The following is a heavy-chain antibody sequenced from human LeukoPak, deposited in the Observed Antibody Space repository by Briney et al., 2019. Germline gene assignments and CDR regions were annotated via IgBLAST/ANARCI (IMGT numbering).Heavy chain of an antibody. CDR3: ARQNIVVVVAATPGAFDI. J-gene: IGHJ3*02. Sequence: SETLSLTCAAYGGSFSGYYWSWIRQPPGKGLEWIGSLYHSGSAYYSPSLKSRVTISLDTSNNELSLRLSSVTAADTAIYYCARQNIVVVVAATPGAFDIWGQGTLVTVSS. CDR1: GGSFSGYY. D-gene: IGHD2-15*01. V-gene: IGHV4-59*08. CDR2: LYHSGSA.